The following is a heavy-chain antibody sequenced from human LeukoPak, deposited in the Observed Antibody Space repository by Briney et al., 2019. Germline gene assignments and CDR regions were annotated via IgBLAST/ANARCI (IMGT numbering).Heavy chain of an antibody. V-gene: IGHV1-18*01. D-gene: IGHD3-9*01. Sequence: ASVKVSCKASGYTFTSYGISWVRQAPGQGLEWMGWISAYNGNTNYAQKLQGRVTMTTDASTSTAYMELRSLRSDDTAVYYCARWGTTSYYDILTGYETNKYFDYWGQGTLVTVSS. J-gene: IGHJ4*02. CDR3: ARWGTTSYYDILTGYETNKYFDY. CDR2: ISAYNGNT. CDR1: GYTFTSYG.